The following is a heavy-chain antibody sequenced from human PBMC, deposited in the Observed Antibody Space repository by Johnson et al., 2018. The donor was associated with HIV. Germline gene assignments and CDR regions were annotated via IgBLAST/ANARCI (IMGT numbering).Heavy chain of an antibody. CDR1: GLSFSRSW. J-gene: IGHJ3*02. V-gene: IGHV3-74*01. Sequence: VQLVESGGGLVKPGGSLRLSCAASGLSFSRSWMHWVRQAPGKGLVWVSRTNNDGSTTTYADSVKGRFTVSRDKVKNTLHLQMNSLRAEDTAVYYCAREWGVITFGGVIPRNAFDIWGQGTMVTVSS. CDR3: AREWGVITFGGVIPRNAFDI. D-gene: IGHD3-16*02. CDR2: TNNDGSTT.